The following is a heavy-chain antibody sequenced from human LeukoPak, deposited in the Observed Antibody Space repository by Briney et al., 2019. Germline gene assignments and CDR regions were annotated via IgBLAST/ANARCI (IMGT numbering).Heavy chain of an antibody. V-gene: IGHV4-59*01. D-gene: IGHD6-19*01. CDR1: GGSISSYY. Sequence: PSETLSLTCTVSGGSISSYYWSWIRQPPGKGLEWIGYIYYSGSTNYNPSLKSRVTISVDTSKNQFSLKLSSVTAADTAVYYCARAGSSGWYGWGPDAFDIWDQGTMVTVSS. J-gene: IGHJ3*02. CDR3: ARAGSSGWYGWGPDAFDI. CDR2: IYYSGST.